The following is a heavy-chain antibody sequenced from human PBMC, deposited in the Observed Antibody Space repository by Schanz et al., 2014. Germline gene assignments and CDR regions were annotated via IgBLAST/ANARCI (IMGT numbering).Heavy chain of an antibody. CDR1: GYTFTAYG. CDR2: ISAQTGDT. V-gene: IGHV1-18*01. J-gene: IGHJ6*03. D-gene: IGHD6-13*01. CDR3: ATEHVAATEYDYYFYYLDV. Sequence: VQSVHSGTEVQKLGASVKVSCQTSGYTFTAYGINWVRQAPGQGLEWIGWISAQTGDTRYAQKIQGRVTMNRDVSSTTAFLELRSLRYDDTAVYYCATEHVAATEYDYYFYYLDVWATGITVIVSS.